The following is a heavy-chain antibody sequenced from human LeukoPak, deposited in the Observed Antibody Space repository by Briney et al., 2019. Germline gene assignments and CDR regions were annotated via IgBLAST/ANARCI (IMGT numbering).Heavy chain of an antibody. V-gene: IGHV1-69*13. CDR1: GGTFSSYA. CDR3: ARGGSSGYYFDY. Sequence: SVKVSCKASGGTFSSYAISWVRQAPGQGLEWMGGIIPIFGTANYAQKFQGRVTITADESTSTAYMELSSLRSEDTAVYYCARGGSSGYYFDYWGQGTLVTVSS. D-gene: IGHD6-19*01. CDR2: IIPIFGTA. J-gene: IGHJ4*02.